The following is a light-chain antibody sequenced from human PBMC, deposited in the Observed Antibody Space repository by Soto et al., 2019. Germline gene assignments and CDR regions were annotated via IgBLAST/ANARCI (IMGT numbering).Light chain of an antibody. Sequence: EIVLTHSPATLSLSPCERATLSFSASQSVSSYLAWYQQKPGQAPRLLIYDASNRATGVPARFSGSGSGTDFTLTISSLEPEDFALYYCQQRNNWPPITFGQGTRLEIK. CDR2: DAS. V-gene: IGKV3-11*01. J-gene: IGKJ5*01. CDR1: QSVSSY. CDR3: QQRNNWPPIT.